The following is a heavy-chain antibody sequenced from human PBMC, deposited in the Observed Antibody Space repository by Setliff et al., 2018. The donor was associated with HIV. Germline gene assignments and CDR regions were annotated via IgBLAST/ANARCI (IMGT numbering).Heavy chain of an antibody. Sequence: SETLSLTCAVYGGSFSGYYWSWIRQPPGKGLEWIGEINHSGSTNYNPSLKSRVTISVDTSKNQFSLKLTSVTAADTAVYYCASSIVVVPTAIHYWGQGTLVTVSS. D-gene: IGHD2-2*01. CDR1: GGSFSGYY. CDR2: INHSGST. J-gene: IGHJ4*02. V-gene: IGHV4-34*01. CDR3: ASSIVVVPTAIHY.